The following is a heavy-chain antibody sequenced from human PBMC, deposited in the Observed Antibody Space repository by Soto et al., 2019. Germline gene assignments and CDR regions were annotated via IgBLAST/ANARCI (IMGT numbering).Heavy chain of an antibody. J-gene: IGHJ2*01. D-gene: IGHD7-27*01. CDR3: TRGRKLGIGVVWYFGL. CDR2: INPNSGGT. Sequence: QVQLVQSGAEVKKPGASVKVSCKASGYTFTGYYMHWVRQAPGQGLEWMGWINPNSGGTNYAQKFQGWVTMTRDTSIRTAYVELSRLRSDDTAVYYCTRGRKLGIGVVWYFGLWGRGTLVTVSS. CDR1: GYTFTGYY. V-gene: IGHV1-2*04.